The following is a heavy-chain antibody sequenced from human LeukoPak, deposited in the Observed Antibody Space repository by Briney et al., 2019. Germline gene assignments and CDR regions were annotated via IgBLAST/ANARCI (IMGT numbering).Heavy chain of an antibody. CDR3: ARVRITMVRGVPIPYYFDY. J-gene: IGHJ4*02. CDR1: GVSISSDY. V-gene: IGHV4-59*12. D-gene: IGHD3-10*01. Sequence: SETLSLTCTVSGVSISSDYWAWIRQTPGKGLEWIGYIYYSGTPTYYNPSLKSRVTISVDTSKNQFSLKLSSVTAADTAVYYCARVRITMVRGVPIPYYFDYWGQGTLVTVSS. CDR2: IYYSGTPT.